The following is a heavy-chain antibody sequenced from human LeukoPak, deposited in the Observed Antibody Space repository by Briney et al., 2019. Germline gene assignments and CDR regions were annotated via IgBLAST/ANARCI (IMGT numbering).Heavy chain of an antibody. Sequence: GGSLRLSCAASGFTFSDYYMSWIRQAPGKGLEWVSYISSSGSTIYYADSVKGRFTISRDNAKNSLYLQMNSLRAEDTAVYYCAREVPYCTNGVCYWFDPWGQGTLVTVSS. CDR1: GFTFSDYY. CDR2: ISSSGSTI. J-gene: IGHJ5*02. D-gene: IGHD2-8*01. CDR3: AREVPYCTNGVCYWFDP. V-gene: IGHV3-11*04.